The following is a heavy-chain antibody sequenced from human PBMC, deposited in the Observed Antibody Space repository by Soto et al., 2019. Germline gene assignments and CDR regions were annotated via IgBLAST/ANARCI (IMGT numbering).Heavy chain of an antibody. D-gene: IGHD3-16*02. CDR2: INPSGGST. CDR3: ARSYYDYVWGSYRSAHFDY. Sequence: ASVKVSCKASGYTFTSYYMHWVRQSPGQGLEWMGIINPSGGSTSYAQKFQGRVTMTRDTSTSTVYMELSSLRSEDTAVYYCARSYYDYVWGSYRSAHFDYWGQGTLVTVSS. V-gene: IGHV1-46*01. J-gene: IGHJ4*02. CDR1: GYTFTSYY.